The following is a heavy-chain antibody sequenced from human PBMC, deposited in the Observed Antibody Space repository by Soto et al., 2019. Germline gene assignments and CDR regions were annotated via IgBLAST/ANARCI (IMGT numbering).Heavy chain of an antibody. D-gene: IGHD6-13*01. Sequence: QVQLQESGPGLVKPSETLALTCSVSGGSMSSYYWSWIRQPPGKGLEWIGYIYYTGSTNYNPSLKSRVTSSVDRSTNQCSLRLSSVTAADTAVYYCARRPSSSSFYFDYWGQGTLVTVSS. CDR3: ARRPSSSSFYFDY. CDR1: GGSMSSYY. V-gene: IGHV4-59*01. J-gene: IGHJ4*02. CDR2: IYYTGST.